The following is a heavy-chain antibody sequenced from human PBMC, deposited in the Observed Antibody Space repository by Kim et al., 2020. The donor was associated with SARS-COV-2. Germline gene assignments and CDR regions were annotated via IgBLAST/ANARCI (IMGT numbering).Heavy chain of an antibody. J-gene: IGHJ4*02. D-gene: IGHD3-10*01. CDR3: ARGWGANYYGSGSYFDY. Sequence: FQGRVTMTRDTSTSTVYMELSSLRSEDTAVYYCARGWGANYYGSGSYFDYWGQGTLVTVSS. V-gene: IGHV1-46*01.